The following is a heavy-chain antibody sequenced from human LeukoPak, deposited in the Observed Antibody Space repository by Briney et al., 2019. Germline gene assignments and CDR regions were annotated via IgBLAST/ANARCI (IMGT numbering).Heavy chain of an antibody. Sequence: GGSLRLSCAASGFTFSNYGLSWVRQAPGKGLEWVSGITGSGGSTYYADSVKGRFTISRDNSKNTLYLQMNSLRAEDTAIYYCARVQKSRKSVASAVDCWGQGTVVIVSS. D-gene: IGHD5-12*01. CDR2: ITGSGGST. V-gene: IGHV3-23*01. CDR1: GFTFSNYG. CDR3: ARVQKSRKSVASAVDC. J-gene: IGHJ4*02.